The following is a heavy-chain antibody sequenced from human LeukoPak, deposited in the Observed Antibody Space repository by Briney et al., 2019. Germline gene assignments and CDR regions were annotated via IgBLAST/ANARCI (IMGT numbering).Heavy chain of an antibody. J-gene: IGHJ4*02. CDR3: ARGQRYFDWLSEPFDY. Sequence: GGSLRLSCAASGFTFSSYSMNWVRQAPGKGLEWVSYISSSSSTIYYADSVKGRFTISRDNAKNSLYLQMNSLRDEDTAVYYCARGQRYFDWLSEPFDYWGQGTLVTVSS. D-gene: IGHD3-9*01. V-gene: IGHV3-48*02. CDR2: ISSSSSTI. CDR1: GFTFSSYS.